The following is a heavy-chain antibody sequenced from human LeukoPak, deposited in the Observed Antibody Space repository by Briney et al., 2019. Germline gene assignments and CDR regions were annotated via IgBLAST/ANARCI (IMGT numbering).Heavy chain of an antibody. Sequence: GGSLRLSCAASGFTFSSYWMHWVRQAPGKGRVWVSRINGDGSTTTYADSVKGRFTISRDNARNTLFLQMNSLRAEDTAVYYCALSSGAFKSTDYWGQGTLVTVSS. CDR2: INGDGSTT. D-gene: IGHD3-10*01. CDR1: GFTFSSYW. V-gene: IGHV3-74*01. J-gene: IGHJ4*02. CDR3: ALSSGAFKSTDY.